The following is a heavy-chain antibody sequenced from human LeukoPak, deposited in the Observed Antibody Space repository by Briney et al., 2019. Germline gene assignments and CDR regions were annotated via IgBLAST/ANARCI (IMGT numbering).Heavy chain of an antibody. J-gene: IGHJ3*01. CDR3: ARSSYSSSSSV. V-gene: IGHV3-7*03. CDR2: INSDGSEG. CDR1: GFTFSGFW. D-gene: IGHD6-6*01. Sequence: GGSLRLSCAVSGFTFSGFWMSWSRQAPGKGLEWVASINSDGSEGYYADVVKGRFTISRDNAKNSLYLQINSLRAEDTAVYYCARSSYSSSSSVWGRGTMVTVSS.